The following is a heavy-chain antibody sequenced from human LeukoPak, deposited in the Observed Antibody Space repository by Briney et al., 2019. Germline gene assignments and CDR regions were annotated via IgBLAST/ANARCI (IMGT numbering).Heavy chain of an antibody. CDR1: GGTFSSYA. Sequence: SVKVSCKASGGTFSSYAISWVRQAPGQGLEWMGGIIPIFGTANYAQKFQGRVTITTDESTSTAHMELSSLRSEDTAVYYCARVRFSGSYYFDYWGQGTLVTVSS. J-gene: IGHJ4*02. V-gene: IGHV1-69*05. D-gene: IGHD1-26*01. CDR3: ARVRFSGSYYFDY. CDR2: IIPIFGTA.